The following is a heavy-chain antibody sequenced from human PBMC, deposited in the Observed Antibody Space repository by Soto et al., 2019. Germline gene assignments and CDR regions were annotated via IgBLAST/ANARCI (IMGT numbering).Heavy chain of an antibody. CDR2: IYYSGST. CDR1: GGSISSGDYY. V-gene: IGHV4-30-4*01. J-gene: IGHJ4*02. CDR3: ARVWQALLSDYFAD. Sequence: SETLSLTCTVSGGSISSGDYYWSWIRQPPGKGLEWIGYIYYSGSTYYNPSLKSRVTISVDTSKNQFSLKLSSVTAADTAVYYCARVWQALLSDYFADWGQGILV.